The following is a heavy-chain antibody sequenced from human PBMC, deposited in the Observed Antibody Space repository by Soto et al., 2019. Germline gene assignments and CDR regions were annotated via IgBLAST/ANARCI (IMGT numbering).Heavy chain of an antibody. V-gene: IGHV1-18*01. CDR2: ISAYNGNT. CDR1: RYTFTSYA. D-gene: IGHD3-3*01. J-gene: IGHJ4*02. CDR3: ARDEVERYYDFWSGFSVASDY. Sequence: ASVKVSCKASRYTFTSYAMHWVRQAPGQRLEWMGWISAYNGNTNYAQKLQGRVTMTTDTSTSTAYMELRSLRSDDTAVYYCARDEVERYYDFWSGFSVASDYWGQGTLVTVSS.